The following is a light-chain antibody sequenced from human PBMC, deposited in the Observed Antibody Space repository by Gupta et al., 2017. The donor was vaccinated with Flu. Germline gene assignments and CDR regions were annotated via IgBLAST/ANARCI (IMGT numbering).Light chain of an antibody. J-gene: IGKJ2*01. CDR1: QSVNIY. CDR2: DAS. CDR3: QQRSGLPMYT. V-gene: IGKV3-11*01. Sequence: EIVLTQSPATLSLSPGDRAILSCRASQSVNIYLAWYQQKPGQPPRLLMFDASKRAAGIPDRFSGSGSGTDLTLTISTLEPEDFAVYYCQQRSGLPMYTFGQGTKLE.